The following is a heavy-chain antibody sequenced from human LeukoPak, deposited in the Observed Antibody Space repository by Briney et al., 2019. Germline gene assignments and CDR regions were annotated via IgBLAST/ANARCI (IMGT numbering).Heavy chain of an antibody. CDR2: ISGSGGST. V-gene: IGHV3-23*01. CDR1: GFTFSSYA. D-gene: IGHD3-22*01. CDR3: AKSGRYYYDSSGTLAQTKFDY. J-gene: IGHJ4*02. Sequence: GGSLRLSCAASGFTFSSYAMNWVRQAPGKGLEWVSVISGSGGSTYYADSVKGRFTISRDNSKNTLYLQMKSLRAEDTAVYYCAKSGRYYYDSSGTLAQTKFDYWGQGTLVTVSS.